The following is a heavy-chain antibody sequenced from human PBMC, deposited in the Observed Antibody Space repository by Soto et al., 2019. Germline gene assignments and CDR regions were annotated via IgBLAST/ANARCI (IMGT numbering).Heavy chain of an antibody. J-gene: IGHJ4*02. CDR2: MSGSGGRT. CDR3: ETRSWGSNSCYPQFDH. CDR1: GFTFSRYA. V-gene: IGHV3-23*01. Sequence: PVGSLRLSCAASGFTFSRYAMRWVRQAPGKGLEWVSGMSGSGGRTYYADSVRGRFTISRDNSKNTLYLQMNSLRAEDAAIYYCETRSWGSNSCYPQFDHWGQGTLVTVS. D-gene: IGHD6-13*01.